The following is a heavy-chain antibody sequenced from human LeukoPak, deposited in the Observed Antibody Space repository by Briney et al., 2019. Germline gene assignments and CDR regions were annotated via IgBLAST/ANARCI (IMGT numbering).Heavy chain of an antibody. CDR2: IYTSGST. J-gene: IGHJ4*02. D-gene: IGHD2-15*01. CDR3: ARINFDCSGGSCYTYYFDY. CDR1: GGSISSYY. V-gene: IGHV4-4*07. Sequence: SETLSLTCTVSGGSISSYYWSWIRQPAGKGLEWIGRIYTSGSTNYIPSLKSRVTMSVDTSKNQFSLKLSSVTAADTAVYYCARINFDCSGGSCYTYYFDYWGQGTLVTDSS.